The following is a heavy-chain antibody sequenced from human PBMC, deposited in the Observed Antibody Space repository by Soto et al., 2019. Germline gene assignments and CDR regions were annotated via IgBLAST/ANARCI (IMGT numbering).Heavy chain of an antibody. CDR1: GYSFTSYW. J-gene: IGHJ4*02. V-gene: IGHV5-51*01. CDR3: ARLGAPHESIAADSYFDF. CDR2: IYPGDSDT. Sequence: PGESLKISCKGSGYSFTSYWIGWVRQMPGKGLEWMGIIYPGDSDTRYSPSFQGQVTISADKSISTAYLQWSSLKASDTAMYYFARLGAPHESIAADSYFDFWGQGSLVTVSS. D-gene: IGHD6-13*01.